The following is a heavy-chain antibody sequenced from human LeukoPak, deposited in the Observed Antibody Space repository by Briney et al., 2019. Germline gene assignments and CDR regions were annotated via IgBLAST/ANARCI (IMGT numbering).Heavy chain of an antibody. CDR3: AREIQSPMVDYFDY. Sequence: SQTLSLTCTVSGGSISSHYWSWIRQPPGKGLEWIGYIYYSGSTNYNPSLKSRVTISVDTSKNQFSLKLSSVTAADTAVYYCAREIQSPMVDYFDYWGQGTLVTVSS. V-gene: IGHV4-59*11. D-gene: IGHD5-18*01. CDR2: IYYSGST. CDR1: GGSISSHY. J-gene: IGHJ4*02.